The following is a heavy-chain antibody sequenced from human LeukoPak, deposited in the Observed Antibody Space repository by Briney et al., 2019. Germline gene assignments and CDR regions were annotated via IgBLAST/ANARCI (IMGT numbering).Heavy chain of an antibody. V-gene: IGHV3-48*01. CDR2: ASRNTNAR. Sequence: PGGSLRLSCTASGFTLFSNDMNWVRQPPGKGLEWLAHASRNTNARYFADSVKGRFTISSDNAKNSLYLQMNSLRAEDMAIYYCVKDEAYAFDIWGQGTMVTVSS. CDR1: GFTLFSND. J-gene: IGHJ3*02. CDR3: VKDEAYAFDI.